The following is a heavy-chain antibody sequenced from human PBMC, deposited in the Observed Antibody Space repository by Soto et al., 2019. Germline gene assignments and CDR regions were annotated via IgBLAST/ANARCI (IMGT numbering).Heavy chain of an antibody. V-gene: IGHV1-69*12. CDR1: GGTFSSYA. Sequence: QVQLVQTGAEVKKPGSSVKVSCKASGGTFSSYAISWVRQAPGQGLEWMGGIIPIFGTANYAQKFQGRVTITADESTSTAYMKLSSLRSEDTAVYYCARHVPAAGYYYGMDVWGQGTTVTVSS. CDR3: ARHVPAAGYYYGMDV. CDR2: IIPIFGTA. D-gene: IGHD2-2*01. J-gene: IGHJ6*02.